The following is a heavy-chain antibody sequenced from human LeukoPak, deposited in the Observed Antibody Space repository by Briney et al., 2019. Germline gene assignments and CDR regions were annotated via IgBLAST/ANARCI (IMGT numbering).Heavy chain of an antibody. CDR3: ARDYVGVAGTFDY. CDR1: GDSVSSNNYY. J-gene: IGHJ4*02. Sequence: SETLSLTCSVSGDSVSSNNYYWGWIRQPPGKGLEWIGEVNHGGSTNYNPSLKSRVTISIDTSKNQFSLKLSSVTAADTAVYYCARDYVGVAGTFDYWGQGTLVTVSS. D-gene: IGHD6-19*01. CDR2: VNHGGST. V-gene: IGHV4-39*07.